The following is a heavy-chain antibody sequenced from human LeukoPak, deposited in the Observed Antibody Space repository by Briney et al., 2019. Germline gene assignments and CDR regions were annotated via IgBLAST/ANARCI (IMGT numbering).Heavy chain of an antibody. D-gene: IGHD5-12*01. Sequence: SVKVSCKASGFTFTSSAVQWVRQARGQRLEWIGWIVVGRGNTNYAQKFQERVTITRDMSTSTAYMELSSLRSEDTTVYHCAAILRDDAWIENWGQGTLVTVSS. CDR2: IVVGRGNT. CDR1: GFTFTSSA. CDR3: AAILRDDAWIEN. J-gene: IGHJ4*02. V-gene: IGHV1-58*01.